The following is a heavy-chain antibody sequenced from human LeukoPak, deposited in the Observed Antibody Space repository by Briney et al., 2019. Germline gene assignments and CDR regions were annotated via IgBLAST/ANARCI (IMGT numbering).Heavy chain of an antibody. J-gene: IGHJ4*02. CDR1: GGTFSSYA. Sequence: SVKVSCKASGGTFSSYAISWVRQAPGRGLEWMGRIIPIFGIANYAQKFQGRVTITADKSTSTAYMELSSLRSEDTAVYYCARARDDGYDSYYFDYWGQGTLVTVSS. V-gene: IGHV1-69*04. CDR3: ARARDDGYDSYYFDY. D-gene: IGHD5-12*01. CDR2: IIPIFGIA.